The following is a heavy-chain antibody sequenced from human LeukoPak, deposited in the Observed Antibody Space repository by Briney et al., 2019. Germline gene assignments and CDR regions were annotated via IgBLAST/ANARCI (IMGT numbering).Heavy chain of an antibody. Sequence: ASVKVSCKASGYIFTNYGISWVRQAPGQGLEWMGWISAYNGHTSYAQNFQGRVTMTRDTSTSTVYMELRSLRSDDTAVYYCARDLTHRRNYDSSGYQIVPAFWGQGTLVTVSS. D-gene: IGHD3-22*01. CDR1: GYIFTNYG. CDR3: ARDLTHRRNYDSSGYQIVPAF. CDR2: ISAYNGHT. V-gene: IGHV1-18*01. J-gene: IGHJ4*02.